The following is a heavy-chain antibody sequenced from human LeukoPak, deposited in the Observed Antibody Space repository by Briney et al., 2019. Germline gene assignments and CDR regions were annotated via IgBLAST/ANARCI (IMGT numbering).Heavy chain of an antibody. CDR1: GGSISSYY. CDR2: MHYSGVT. Sequence: PSETLSLTXTVSGGSISSYYWSWIRQPPGKGLEYIAYMHYSGVTNYNPSLKSRVSMSVDTSKNQLSLRLTSVTAADTAVYYCASILCGSNGFDYWGLGTLVTVSS. D-gene: IGHD4/OR15-4a*01. V-gene: IGHV4-59*01. CDR3: ASILCGSNGFDY. J-gene: IGHJ4*02.